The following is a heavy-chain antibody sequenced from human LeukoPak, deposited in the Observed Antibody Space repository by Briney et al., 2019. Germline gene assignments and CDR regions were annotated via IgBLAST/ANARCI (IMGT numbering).Heavy chain of an antibody. V-gene: IGHV1-18*01. J-gene: IGHJ3*02. Sequence: ASVKVSCKASGYTFTSYGISWVRQAPGQGLEWMGWISAYNGNTNYAQKLQGRVTMTTDTSTSTAYMELRSLRSDDTAVYYCARIGIGYCSSTSCLPDAFDIWGQGTMVTVSS. D-gene: IGHD2-2*01. CDR2: ISAYNGNT. CDR1: GYTFTSYG. CDR3: ARIGIGYCSSTSCLPDAFDI.